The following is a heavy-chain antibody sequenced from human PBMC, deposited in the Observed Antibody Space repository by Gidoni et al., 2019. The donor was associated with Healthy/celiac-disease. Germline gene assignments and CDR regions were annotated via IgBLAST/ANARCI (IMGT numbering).Heavy chain of an antibody. CDR1: GFTFSSYG. CDR2: IWYDGSNK. V-gene: IGHV3-33*01. D-gene: IGHD3-22*01. Sequence: QVQLVESGGGVVQPGRSLRRSLAASGFTFSSYGLPWVRQAPGKGLGWVAVIWYDGSNKYYADSVKGRFTISRDNSKNTLYLQMNSLRAEDTAVYYCARDLGDSSGYYYYYYYGMDVWGQGTTVTVSS. J-gene: IGHJ6*02. CDR3: ARDLGDSSGYYYYYYYGMDV.